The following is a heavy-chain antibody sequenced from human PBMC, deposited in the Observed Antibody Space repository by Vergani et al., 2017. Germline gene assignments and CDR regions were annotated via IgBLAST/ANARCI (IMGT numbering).Heavy chain of an antibody. D-gene: IGHD4-17*01. J-gene: IGHJ4*02. Sequence: QLQLQESGPGLVKPSETLSLTCTVSGGSISSSNYYWGWIRQPPGKGLEWIGSIYFSGSTYYNPSLRSRVTISVDTSKNQFSLRLSSVTAADTAVYYCARLGLTTVTFDSWGQGTLVTVSS. CDR1: GGSISSSNYY. CDR3: ARLGLTTVTFDS. CDR2: IYFSGST. V-gene: IGHV4-39*01.